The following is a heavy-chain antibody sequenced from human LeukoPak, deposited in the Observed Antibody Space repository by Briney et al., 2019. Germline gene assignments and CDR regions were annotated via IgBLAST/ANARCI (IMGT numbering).Heavy chain of an antibody. J-gene: IGHJ4*02. CDR1: GFTFSSYS. D-gene: IGHD3-16*01. CDR2: ISSSSYI. V-gene: IGHV3-21*01. Sequence: PGGSLRLSCAASGFTFSSYSMNWVRQAPGKGLEWVSSISSSSYIYYADSVKGRFTISRDNAKNSLYLQMNSLRAEDTAVYYCARLPGVMSFGGTIEWGQGTLVIVSS. CDR3: ARLPGVMSFGGTIE.